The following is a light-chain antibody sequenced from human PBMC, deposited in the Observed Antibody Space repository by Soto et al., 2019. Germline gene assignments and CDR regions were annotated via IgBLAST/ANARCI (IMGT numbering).Light chain of an antibody. CDR3: QQYDSSPIT. J-gene: IGKJ5*01. Sequence: EIVLTQSPGTLSLSPGERATLSCMASQSVGSSFLAWFQQKPGQAPRLLIYGASSRATGIPDRFSGSGSGTDFTLTISRLEPEDFAVYYCQQYDSSPITFGQGTRLEIK. V-gene: IGKV3-20*01. CDR1: QSVGSSF. CDR2: GAS.